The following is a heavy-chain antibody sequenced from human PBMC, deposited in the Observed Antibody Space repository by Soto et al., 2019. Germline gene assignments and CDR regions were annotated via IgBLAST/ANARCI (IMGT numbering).Heavy chain of an antibody. V-gene: IGHV3-23*01. CDR1: GFTFSSYA. CDR3: AKARYYYGSGSTPNLFRYYYYGMDV. D-gene: IGHD3-10*01. J-gene: IGHJ6*02. CDR2: ISGSGGST. Sequence: GGSLRLSCAASGFTFSSYAMSWVRQAPGKGLEWVSAISGSGGSTYYADSVKGRFTISRDNSKNTLYLQMNSLRAEDTAVYYCAKARYYYGSGSTPNLFRYYYYGMDVWGQGTTVTVSS.